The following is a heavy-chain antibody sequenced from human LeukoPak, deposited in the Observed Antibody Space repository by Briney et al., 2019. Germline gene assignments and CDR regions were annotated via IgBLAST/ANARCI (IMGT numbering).Heavy chain of an antibody. J-gene: IGHJ4*02. CDR3: AKNGPGSCRIQLPDY. D-gene: IGHD5-18*01. Sequence: GGSLRLSFAASGFTFDDYAMHWVRQAPGKGLEWVSIISWDGGSTYYADCVKGRFTISRDNSKNSLYLQMNRLRAEDTALYYCAKNGPGSCRIQLPDYWGQGTLVTVSS. CDR1: GFTFDDYA. V-gene: IGHV3-43D*04. CDR2: ISWDGGST.